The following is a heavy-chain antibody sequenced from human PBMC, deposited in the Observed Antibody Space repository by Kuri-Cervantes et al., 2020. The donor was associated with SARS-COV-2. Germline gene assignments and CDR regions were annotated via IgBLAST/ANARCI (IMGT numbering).Heavy chain of an antibody. V-gene: IGHV1-69*05. CDR2: IIPIFGTA. J-gene: IGHJ1*01. CDR3: SSEGSETGIAAIPSAAYFQH. CDR1: GGTFSSYA. D-gene: IGHD6-25*01. Sequence: SVKVSCKASGGTFSSYAISWVRQAPGQGLEWMGGIIPIFGTANYAQKFQGRVTITTDESTSTAYMELSSLSSEDTAVYYCSSEGSETGIAAIPSAAYFQHWGQGTLVTVSS.